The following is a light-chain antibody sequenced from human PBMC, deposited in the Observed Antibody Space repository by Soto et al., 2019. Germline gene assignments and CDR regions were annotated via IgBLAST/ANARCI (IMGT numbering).Light chain of an antibody. V-gene: IGLV2-23*02. J-gene: IGLJ3*02. CDR2: EVI. CDR1: SSDVGTYNL. Sequence: QSVLTQPASVSGSPGQSITISCTGTSSDVGTYNLVSWYQHHPGKAPKLMIYEVIKRPSGVSNRFSGSKSGNTASLTISGLQAEDEADYYCCSYAGSPWVFGGGTQLTVL. CDR3: CSYAGSPWV.